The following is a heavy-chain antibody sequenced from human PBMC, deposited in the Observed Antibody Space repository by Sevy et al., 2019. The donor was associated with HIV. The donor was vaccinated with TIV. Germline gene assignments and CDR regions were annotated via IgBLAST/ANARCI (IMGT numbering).Heavy chain of an antibody. J-gene: IGHJ4*02. D-gene: IGHD3-22*01. CDR2: ISGSGGDT. CDR1: GFIFSSYA. V-gene: IGHV3-23*01. CDR3: AKDGSSASGFYRYDY. Sequence: GGSLRLSCAASGFIFSSYAMTWVRQAPGKGLEWVSEISGSGGDTYYADSVKGRFTVSRDASKNTVFLQMNSLRAEDTALYYCAKDGSSASGFYRYDYWCQGTLVTVSS.